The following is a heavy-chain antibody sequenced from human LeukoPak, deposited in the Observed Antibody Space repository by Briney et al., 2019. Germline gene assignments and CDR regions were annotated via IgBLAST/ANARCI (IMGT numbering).Heavy chain of an antibody. CDR2: INPNSGGT. CDR1: GYTFTGYY. Sequence: ASVNVSCKASGYTFTGYYMHWVRQAPGQGLEWMGWINPNSGGTNYAQKFQGWVTMTRDTSISTAYMELSRLRSDDTAVYYCARDGGSGWYEVDYWGQGTLVTVSS. D-gene: IGHD6-19*01. J-gene: IGHJ4*02. CDR3: ARDGGSGWYEVDY. V-gene: IGHV1-2*04.